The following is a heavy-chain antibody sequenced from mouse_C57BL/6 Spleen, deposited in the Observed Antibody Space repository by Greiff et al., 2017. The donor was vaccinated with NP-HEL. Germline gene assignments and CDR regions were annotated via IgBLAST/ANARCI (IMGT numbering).Heavy chain of an antibody. CDR1: GYTFTDYE. D-gene: IGHD2-4*01. CDR3: TGGLRRSFAY. CDR2: IDPETGGT. J-gene: IGHJ3*01. Sequence: VQLQESGAELVRPGASVTLSCKASGYTFTDYEMHWVKQTPVHGLEWIGAIDPETGGTAYNQKFKGKAILTADKSSSTAYMELRSLTSEDSAVYYCTGGLRRSFAYWGQGTLVTVSA. V-gene: IGHV1-15*01.